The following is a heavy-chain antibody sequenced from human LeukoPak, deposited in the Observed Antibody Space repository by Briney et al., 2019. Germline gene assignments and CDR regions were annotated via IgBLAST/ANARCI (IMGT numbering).Heavy chain of an antibody. CDR1: GFAFSSFT. CDR3: ARGSGKYYRGYFHP. V-gene: IGHV3-23*01. Sequence: GGSLRLSCEASGFAFSSFTMTWVRQAPGKGLEWVSSISGNSATTYYADSVKGRFTISRDNSNNTVYLQMDSLRAEDTAVCYCARGSGKYYRGYFHPWGQGTPVTVSS. D-gene: IGHD1-26*01. J-gene: IGHJ1*01. CDR2: ISGNSATT.